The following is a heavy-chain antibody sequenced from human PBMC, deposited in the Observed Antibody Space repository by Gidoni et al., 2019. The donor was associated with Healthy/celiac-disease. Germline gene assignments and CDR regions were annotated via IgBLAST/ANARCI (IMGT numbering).Heavy chain of an antibody. CDR2: IWYDGSNK. CDR1: GFTFSSYG. D-gene: IGHD2-8*01. V-gene: IGHV3-33*01. Sequence: QVQLVESGGGVVQPGRSLRLSCAASGFTFSSYGMHWVRQAPGKGLEWVAVIWYDGSNKYYADSVKGRFTISRDNSKNTLYLQMNSLRAEDTAVYYCAREGRDIVLMVYAMFYYYGMDVWGQGTTVTVSS. J-gene: IGHJ6*02. CDR3: AREGRDIVLMVYAMFYYYGMDV.